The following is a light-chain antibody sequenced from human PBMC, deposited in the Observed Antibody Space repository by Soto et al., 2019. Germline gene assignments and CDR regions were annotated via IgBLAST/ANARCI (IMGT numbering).Light chain of an antibody. Sequence: IVLTQSPGTLSLSPGERATLSCRASQSFSSTYLAWYQQKPGQAPRLLIYGASSRATGIPDRFSGSGSGTDFTMTISRLEPEDFAVYYCQQYGNALWTFGQGTKVEIK. CDR1: QSFSSTY. V-gene: IGKV3-20*01. CDR3: QQYGNALWT. CDR2: GAS. J-gene: IGKJ1*01.